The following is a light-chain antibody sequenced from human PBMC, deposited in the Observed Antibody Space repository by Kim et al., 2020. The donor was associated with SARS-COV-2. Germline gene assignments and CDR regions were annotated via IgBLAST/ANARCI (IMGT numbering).Light chain of an antibody. J-gene: IGLJ2*01. CDR2: GNS. CDR3: QSYDSSLSGSV. Sequence: QSVLTQPPSVSGAPGQRVTIFCTGSSSNIGAGYDVHWYQQLPGTAPKLLIYGNSNRPSGVPDRFSGSKSGTSASLAITGLQAEDEADYYCQSYDSSLSGSVLGGGTQMTVL. CDR1: SSNIGAGYD. V-gene: IGLV1-40*01.